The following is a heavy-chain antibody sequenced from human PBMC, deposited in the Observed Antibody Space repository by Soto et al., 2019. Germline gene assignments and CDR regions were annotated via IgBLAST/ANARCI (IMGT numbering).Heavy chain of an antibody. Sequence: SVQVSCKASGFTFTSSAVQWVRQARGQRLEWIGWIVVGSGNTNYAQKFQERVTITRDMSTSTAYMELSSLRSEETAVYYCAATALNYNWNPETWGQGTLVTVSS. CDR3: AATALNYNWNPET. V-gene: IGHV1-58*01. J-gene: IGHJ5*02. CDR1: GFTFTSSA. D-gene: IGHD1-20*01. CDR2: IVVGSGNT.